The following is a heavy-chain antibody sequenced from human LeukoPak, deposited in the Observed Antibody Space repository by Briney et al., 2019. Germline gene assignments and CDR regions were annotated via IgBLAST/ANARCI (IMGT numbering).Heavy chain of an antibody. D-gene: IGHD4-17*01. CDR3: AKTHGDYVYYFFYAMDV. CDR2: IGGGGAGT. CDR1: RFTLSTYA. Sequence: GGSLRLSCAVSRFTLSTYAMTWFRQAPGKGLEWVSTIGGGGAGTYYADSVKGRFTISRDSSKDTLYLQMNSLRAEDTAVYYCAKTHGDYVYYFFYAMDVWGQGTTVTVSS. J-gene: IGHJ6*02. V-gene: IGHV3-23*01.